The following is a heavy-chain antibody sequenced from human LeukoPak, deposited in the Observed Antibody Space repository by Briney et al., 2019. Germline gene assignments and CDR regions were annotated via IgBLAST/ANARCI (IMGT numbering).Heavy chain of an antibody. D-gene: IGHD5-12*01. CDR1: GLSLRNSA. V-gene: IGHV3-23*01. CDR3: AKGAYDYIEMGYFDY. J-gene: IGHJ4*02. CDR2: TIASSGST. Sequence: GGSLRLSCAASGLSLRNSAMSWVRQPPGKGLDWVSLTIASSGSTFYADSVKGRFTISRDNSKNTLYLQMNSLRAEDTAVYYCAKGAYDYIEMGYFDYWGQGTLVNVSS.